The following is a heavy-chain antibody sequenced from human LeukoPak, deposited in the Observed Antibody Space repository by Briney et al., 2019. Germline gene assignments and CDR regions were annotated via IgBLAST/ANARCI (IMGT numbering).Heavy chain of an antibody. CDR3: AKDGWFGELLAY. J-gene: IGHJ4*02. Sequence: GGSLRLSCADSGFTFSGSAMHWVRQASGKGLEWVGRIRSKANSYATAYAASVKGRFTISRDDSKNTAYLQMNSLRAEDTAVYYCAKDGWFGELLAYWGQGTLVTVSS. D-gene: IGHD3-10*01. CDR2: IRSKANSYAT. V-gene: IGHV3-73*01. CDR1: GFTFSGSA.